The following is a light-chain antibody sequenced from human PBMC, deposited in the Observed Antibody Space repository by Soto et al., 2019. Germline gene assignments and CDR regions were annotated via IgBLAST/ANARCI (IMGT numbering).Light chain of an antibody. V-gene: IGKV3-15*01. CDR2: SAS. J-gene: IGKJ2*01. Sequence: EIVMTQSPATLSVSPGERATLSCRASQTVSTNLAWYQCKPGQPPRLLIYSASTGAAGLPARFSGSGSGTEFTLTISSLQSEDFAVYYCQQYNNWPPYTFGQGTKLEIK. CDR3: QQYNNWPPYT. CDR1: QTVSTN.